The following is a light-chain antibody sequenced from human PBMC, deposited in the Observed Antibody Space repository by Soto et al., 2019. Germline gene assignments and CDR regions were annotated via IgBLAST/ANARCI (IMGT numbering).Light chain of an antibody. J-gene: IGLJ1*01. Sequence: QSVLTQPPSASGTPGQRVTISCSGSSSNIGSNTVNWYQQLPGTAPKLLIYSNNQRPSGVPDRFSGSKSGTSASRAIRGLQSEDEADYYCAAWDDSLNGYVFGPVTKLTVL. CDR3: AAWDDSLNGYV. CDR2: SNN. V-gene: IGLV1-44*01. CDR1: SSNIGSNT.